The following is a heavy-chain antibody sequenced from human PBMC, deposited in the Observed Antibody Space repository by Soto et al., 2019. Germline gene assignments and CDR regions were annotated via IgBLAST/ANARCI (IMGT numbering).Heavy chain of an antibody. J-gene: IGHJ6*03. V-gene: IGHV5-51*01. CDR3: ARHNSPRFFGNYYYYMVG. CDR1: GYSFTSYW. Sequence: PGASLNISCKGSGYSFTSYWIGCVREMPGKGLEWMGIICPGDSDTRYSPSFQGQVTISADKSISTAYLQWSSLKASDSAMYYCARHNSPRFFGNYYYYMVGWGKGTMVTVSS. D-gene: IGHD3-3*01. CDR2: ICPGDSDT.